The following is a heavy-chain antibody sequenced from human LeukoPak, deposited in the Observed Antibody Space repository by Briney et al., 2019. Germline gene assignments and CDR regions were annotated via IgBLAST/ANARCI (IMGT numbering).Heavy chain of an antibody. CDR3: ARPAYLGELGPAYFDY. Sequence: PSETLSPTCTVSGGSISSSSYSWGWIRQPPGKGLEWIGSIYYSGSTYYNPSLKSRVTISVDTSKNQFSLKLSSVTAADTAVYYCARPAYLGELGPAYFDYWGQGTLVTVSS. V-gene: IGHV4-39*01. J-gene: IGHJ4*02. D-gene: IGHD3-10*01. CDR2: IYYSGST. CDR1: GGSISSSSYS.